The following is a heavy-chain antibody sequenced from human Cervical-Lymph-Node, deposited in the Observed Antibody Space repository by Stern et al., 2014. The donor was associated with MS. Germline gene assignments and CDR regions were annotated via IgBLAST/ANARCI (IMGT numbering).Heavy chain of an antibody. CDR3: ARVRGGYCSSTSCYAGRGYFDY. D-gene: IGHD2-2*01. CDR2: IYYSGST. CDR1: GGSISSYY. J-gene: IGHJ4*02. Sequence: QVQPQESGPGLVKPSETLSLTCTVSGGSISSYYWSWIRQPPGKGLEWIGYIYYSGSTNYNPSLKSRVTISVDTSKNQFSLKLSSVTAADTAVYYCARVRGGYCSSTSCYAGRGYFDYWGQGTLVTVSS. V-gene: IGHV4-59*01.